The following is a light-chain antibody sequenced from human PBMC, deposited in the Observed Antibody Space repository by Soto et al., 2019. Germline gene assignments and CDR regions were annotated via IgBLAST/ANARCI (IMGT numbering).Light chain of an antibody. CDR3: QQFGSSRIT. CDR2: GAS. J-gene: IGKJ2*01. V-gene: IGKV3-20*01. Sequence: EIVLTQSPGTLSLSPGERATLSCRASQSVSSSYLAWYQQKPGQAPRLLIYGASSRPTGIPDRFSGSGSGTDFTLTISRLQPEDFEMYYCQQFGSSRITFGRGTKVEIK. CDR1: QSVSSSY.